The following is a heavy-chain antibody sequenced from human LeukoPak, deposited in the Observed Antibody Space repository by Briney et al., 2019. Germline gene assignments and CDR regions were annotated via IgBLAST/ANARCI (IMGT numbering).Heavy chain of an antibody. CDR3: AKHHRMAARLVYFGY. D-gene: IGHD6-6*01. V-gene: IGHV3-13*03. J-gene: IGHJ4*02. CDR2: IGTAGDT. Sequence: GALRLSCAACGFTFSSYDMYWVRQATGKGLEWVSAIGTAGDTYYPGSVKGQFTISRDNSKNTLYLQMNSLRVEDTAVYYCAKHHRMAARLVYFGYWGQGTLVTVSS. CDR1: GFTFSSYD.